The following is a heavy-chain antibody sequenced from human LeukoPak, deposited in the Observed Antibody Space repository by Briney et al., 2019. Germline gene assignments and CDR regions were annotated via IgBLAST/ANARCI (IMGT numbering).Heavy chain of an antibody. J-gene: IGHJ6*02. Sequence: ASVKVSCKASGYTFTSYGISWVRQAPGQGLEWMGWISAYNGNTNYAQKLQGRVTMTTDTSTSTAYMELRGLRSDDTAVYYCARDGYCSSTSCYGYYYYYGMDVWGQGTTVTVSS. V-gene: IGHV1-18*01. CDR2: ISAYNGNT. CDR3: ARDGYCSSTSCYGYYYYYGMDV. CDR1: GYTFTSYG. D-gene: IGHD2-2*03.